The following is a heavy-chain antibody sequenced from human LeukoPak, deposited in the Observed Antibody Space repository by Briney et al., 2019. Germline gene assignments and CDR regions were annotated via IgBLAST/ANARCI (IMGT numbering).Heavy chain of an antibody. CDR3: ARGYDYVWGSPYFDY. D-gene: IGHD3-16*01. CDR1: GGSFSGYY. CDR2: INHSGST. Sequence: SETLSLTCAVYGGSFSGYYWGWIRQPPGKGLEWIGEINHSGSTNYNPSLKSRVTISVDTSKNQFSLKLSSVTAADTAVYYCARGYDYVWGSPYFDYWGQGTLVTVSS. J-gene: IGHJ4*02. V-gene: IGHV4-34*01.